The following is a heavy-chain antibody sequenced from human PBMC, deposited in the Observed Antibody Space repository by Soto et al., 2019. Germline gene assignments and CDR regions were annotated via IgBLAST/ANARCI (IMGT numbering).Heavy chain of an antibody. CDR1: GFTFSSYV. CDR3: AKRGQEKHFEH. J-gene: IGHJ4*02. V-gene: IGHV3-23*01. Sequence: DVNLLESGGGLVQPGGSLRLSCAASGFTFSSYVMRWVRQAPGKGLEWVSSISGSGGLAYYAASVRGRFTTSRDNSKNTLYLEMSSLRVEDSAVYYCAKRGQEKHFEHWGQGALVTVSS. CDR2: ISGSGGLA.